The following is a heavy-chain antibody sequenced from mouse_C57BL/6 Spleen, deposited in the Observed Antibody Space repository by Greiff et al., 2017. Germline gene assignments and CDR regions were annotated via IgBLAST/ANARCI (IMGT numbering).Heavy chain of an antibody. CDR1: GFNIKDYY. J-gene: IGHJ2*01. Sequence: VQLQQSGAELVRPGASVKLSCTASGFNIKDYYMHWVKQRPEQGLEWIGRIDPEDGDTEYAPKFQGKATMTADTSSNTAYLQLSSLTSEDTAVYYCTTGGLRWVPYYFDYWGQGTTLTVSS. CDR2: IDPEDGDT. CDR3: TTGGLRWVPYYFDY. V-gene: IGHV14-1*01. D-gene: IGHD2-4*01.